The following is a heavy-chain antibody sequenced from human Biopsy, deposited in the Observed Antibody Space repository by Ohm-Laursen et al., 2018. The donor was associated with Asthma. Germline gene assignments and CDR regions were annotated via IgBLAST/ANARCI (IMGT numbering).Heavy chain of an antibody. CDR1: GYTFTGYY. CDR3: AREGITGTTAWFDP. J-gene: IGHJ5*02. Sequence: ASVKVSCKTSGYTFTGYYMHWVRQAPGQGLEWMGRINPNSGGTNYAQKFQGRVTMTRDTSISTAYMELSRLRSNDTAVYYCAREGITGTTAWFDPWGQGTLVTVSS. D-gene: IGHD1-7*01. V-gene: IGHV1-2*06. CDR2: INPNSGGT.